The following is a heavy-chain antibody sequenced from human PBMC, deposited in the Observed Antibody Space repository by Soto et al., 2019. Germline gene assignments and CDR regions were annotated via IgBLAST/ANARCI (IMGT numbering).Heavy chain of an antibody. CDR1: GGTFSSYA. CDR2: IIPIFGTA. D-gene: IGHD6-6*01. CDR3: ARRRRMYSSSSDYYYYGMDV. V-gene: IGHV1-69*06. J-gene: IGHJ6*02. Sequence: SVKVSCKAPGGTFSSYAISWVRQAPGQGLEWMGGIIPIFGTANYAQKFQGRVTITADKSTSTAYMELSSLRSEDTAVYYCARRRRMYSSSSDYYYYGMDVWGQGTTVTVSS.